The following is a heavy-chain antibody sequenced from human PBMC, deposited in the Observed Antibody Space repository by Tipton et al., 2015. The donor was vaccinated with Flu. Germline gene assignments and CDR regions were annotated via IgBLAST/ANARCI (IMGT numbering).Heavy chain of an antibody. V-gene: IGHV3-21*01. CDR1: GFTFSSYS. CDR3: ARAFGGAVAGTDY. Sequence: SLRLSCAASGFTFSSYSMNWVRQAPGKGLEWVSSISSSSSYIYYADSVKGRFTISRDNAKNSLYLQMNSLRAEDTAVYYCARAFGGAVAGTDYWGQGTLVTVSS. CDR2: ISSSSSYI. J-gene: IGHJ4*02. D-gene: IGHD6-19*01.